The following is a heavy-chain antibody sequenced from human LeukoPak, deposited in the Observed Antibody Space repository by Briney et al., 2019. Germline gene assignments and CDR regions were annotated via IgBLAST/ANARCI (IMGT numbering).Heavy chain of an antibody. Sequence: SETLSLTCAVYGGSFSGYYWSWIRQPPGKGLEWIGEINHSGSTNYNPSLKSRVTMSVDTSKNQFSLKLSSVTAADTAVYYCARGVWGSYRYGIDYWGQGTLVAVSS. J-gene: IGHJ4*02. CDR3: ARGVWGSYRYGIDY. CDR2: INHSGST. D-gene: IGHD3-16*02. CDR1: GGSFSGYY. V-gene: IGHV4-34*01.